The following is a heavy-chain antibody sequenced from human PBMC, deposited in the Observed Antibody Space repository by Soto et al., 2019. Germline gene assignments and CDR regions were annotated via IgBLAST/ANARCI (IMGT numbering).Heavy chain of an antibody. CDR2: ISAYNGNT. D-gene: IGHD2-2*01. Sequence: ASVKVSCKASGYTFTSYGIRWVRQAPGQGLEWMGWISAYNGNTNYAQKLQGRVTMTTDTSTSTAYMELRSLRSDDTAVYYCAIQWTIVVVPAAPIFYYYYGMDVWRQGTTVTVSS. CDR1: GYTFTSYG. V-gene: IGHV1-18*04. J-gene: IGHJ6*02. CDR3: AIQWTIVVVPAAPIFYYYYGMDV.